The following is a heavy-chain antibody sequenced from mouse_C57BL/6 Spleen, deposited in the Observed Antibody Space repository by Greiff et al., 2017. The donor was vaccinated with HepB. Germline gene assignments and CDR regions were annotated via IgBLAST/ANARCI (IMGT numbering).Heavy chain of an antibody. V-gene: IGHV5-17*01. CDR1: GFTFSDYG. CDR2: ISSGSSTI. D-gene: IGHD1-1*01. Sequence: DVKLVESGGGLVKPGGSLKLSCAASGFTFSDYGMHWVRQAPEKGLEWVAYISSGSSTIYYADTVKGRFTISRDNAKNTLFLQMTSLRSEDTAMYYCARRTTVVEGDYAMDYWGQGTSVTVSS. CDR3: ARRTTVVEGDYAMDY. J-gene: IGHJ4*01.